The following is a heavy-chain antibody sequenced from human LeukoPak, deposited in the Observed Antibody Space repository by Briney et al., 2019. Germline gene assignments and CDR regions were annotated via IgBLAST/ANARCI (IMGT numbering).Heavy chain of an antibody. CDR1: GFTFADYA. V-gene: IGHV3-23*01. D-gene: IGHD2/OR15-2a*01. CDR3: TKWGTTGLLDY. CDR2: ISGSGGST. J-gene: IGHJ4*02. Sequence: PGGSLRLSCTASGFTFADYALSWVRQAPGKGLEWVLAISGSGGSTYYADSVKGRFTISRDNSKNTRYLQMNSLRAEDTAVYYCTKWGTTGLLDYWGQGTLVTVSS.